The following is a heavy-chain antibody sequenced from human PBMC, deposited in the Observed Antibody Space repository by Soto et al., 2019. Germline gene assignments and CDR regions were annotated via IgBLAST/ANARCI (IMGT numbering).Heavy chain of an antibody. V-gene: IGHV3-7*03. CDR2: INQDGSEK. Sequence: VGSLRLSCAASGFNFRNYFMNWVRQAPGKGLEWVANINQDGSEKYYVDSVKGRFTISRDNAKNSLYLQMNSLRAEDTAVYYCARMTMEPGDSAFDYWGQRALVTVSS. D-gene: IGHD2-21*01. CDR3: ARMTMEPGDSAFDY. J-gene: IGHJ4*02. CDR1: GFNFRNYF.